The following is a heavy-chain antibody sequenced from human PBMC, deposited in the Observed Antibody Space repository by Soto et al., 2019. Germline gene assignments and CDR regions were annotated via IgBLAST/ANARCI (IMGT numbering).Heavy chain of an antibody. CDR3: ASLEWESTGYADY. CDR1: GFTFGSNW. D-gene: IGHD3-3*01. J-gene: IGHJ4*02. V-gene: IGHV3-7*03. CDR2: IKRDGSEK. Sequence: PGGSLRLSCAASGFTFGSNWMSWVRQAPGKGLEWVANIKRDGSEKYYVDSVKGQFTISRDNAKNTLYLQMNSLRADDTAVYYCASLEWESTGYADYWGQGTLVTVSS.